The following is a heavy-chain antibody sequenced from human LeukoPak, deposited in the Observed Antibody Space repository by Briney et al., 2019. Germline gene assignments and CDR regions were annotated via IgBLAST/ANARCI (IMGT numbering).Heavy chain of an antibody. CDR1: GFTFSSYA. J-gene: IGHJ4*02. CDR3: ARGSQQLVPTPFDY. V-gene: IGHV3-30-3*01. Sequence: PGRSLRLSCAASGFTFSSYAMHWVRQAPGKGLEWVAVISYDGSNKYYADSVKGRFTISRDNSKNTLYLQMNSLRAEDTAVYYCARGSQQLVPTPFDYWGQGTLVTVSS. D-gene: IGHD6-13*01. CDR2: ISYDGSNK.